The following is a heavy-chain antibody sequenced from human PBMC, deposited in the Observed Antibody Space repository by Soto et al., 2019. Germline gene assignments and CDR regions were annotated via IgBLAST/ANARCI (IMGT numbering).Heavy chain of an antibody. CDR2: ISYDGSNK. CDR3: ARVRVPAAIGVFLDY. V-gene: IGHV3-30*03. D-gene: IGHD2-2*01. Sequence: QVQLVESGGGVVQPGRSLRLSCAASGFTFSSYGIHWVRQAPGKGLEWVAVISYDGSNKYYADSVKGRFTISRDNSKNTLDLQMNSLRAEDTAVYYCARVRVPAAIGVFLDYWGQGTLVTVSS. J-gene: IGHJ4*02. CDR1: GFTFSSYG.